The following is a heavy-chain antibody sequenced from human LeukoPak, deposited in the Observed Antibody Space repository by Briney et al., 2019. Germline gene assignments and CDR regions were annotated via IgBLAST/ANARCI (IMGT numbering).Heavy chain of an antibody. J-gene: IGHJ6*03. CDR3: ARKYYYGSGSYPHYYYYMDV. V-gene: IGHV1-18*01. CDR1: GYTFTSYG. D-gene: IGHD3-10*01. Sequence: GASVKVSCKASGYTFTSYGISWVRQAPGQGLEWMGWISAYNGNTNYAQKLQGGVTMTTDTSTSTAYMELRSLRSDDTAVYYCARKYYYGSGSYPHYYYYMDVWGKGTTVTVSS. CDR2: ISAYNGNT.